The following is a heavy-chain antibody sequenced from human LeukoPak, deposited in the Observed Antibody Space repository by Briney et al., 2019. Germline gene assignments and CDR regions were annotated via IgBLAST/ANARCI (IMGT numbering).Heavy chain of an antibody. V-gene: IGHV3-53*01. CDR3: AREEFWSGHC. CDR1: GFTVSSNY. CDR2: IYSGGNT. D-gene: IGHD3-3*01. Sequence: GGSLRLSCAASGFTVSSNYMSWVRQAPGKGLEWVSVIYSGGNTYYADSVKGRFTISRDNSKNTVYLQMNSLRAEDTAVYYCAREEFWSGHCWGQGTLITVSS. J-gene: IGHJ4*02.